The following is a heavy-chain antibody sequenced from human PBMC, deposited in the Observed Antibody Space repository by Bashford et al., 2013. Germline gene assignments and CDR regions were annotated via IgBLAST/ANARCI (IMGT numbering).Heavy chain of an antibody. V-gene: IGHV1-18*04. D-gene: IGHD3-22*01. J-gene: IGHJ4*02. CDR1: GYTFSDYY. CDR2: ISSSGNS. CDR3: ARGGLNYFDISGYYSTFDS. Sequence: ASVKVSCKASGYTFSDYYLHWVRQAPGQGLEWVAWISSSGNSNYAQKVQGRVTLTTDTSTSTAYMELRSLRSDDTAVYYCARGGLNYFDISGYYSTFDSWGQGPWSPSPQ.